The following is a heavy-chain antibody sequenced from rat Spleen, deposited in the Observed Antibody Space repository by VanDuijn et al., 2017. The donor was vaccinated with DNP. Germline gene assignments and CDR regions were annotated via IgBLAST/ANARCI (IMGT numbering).Heavy chain of an antibody. J-gene: IGHJ2*01. V-gene: IGHV5-7*01. CDR3: TSGLY. CDR1: GFTFSDYN. D-gene: IGHD1-7*01. CDR2: ISYDGSST. Sequence: EVQLVESGGGLVQPGRSLKLSCTASGFTFSDYNMAWVRQAPKKGLEWVATISYDGSSTYYRDSVKGRFTISRDNAKTTLYLQMDSLRSEDTATYYCTSGLYWGQGVMVTVSS.